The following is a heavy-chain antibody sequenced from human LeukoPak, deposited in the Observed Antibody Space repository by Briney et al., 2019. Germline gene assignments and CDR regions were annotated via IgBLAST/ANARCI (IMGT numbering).Heavy chain of an antibody. CDR3: VKEFGGHSYGAYFDY. CDR1: TFTFSNYG. Sequence: GWSLRLSCAASTFTFSNYGMQWVRQAPGKGLEWVAVVCSDGSVEYYGDSVKGRFTISRDNSKNTLYLQMNSLRVEDTAVYYCVKEFGGHSYGAYFDYWGQGTLVTVSS. V-gene: IGHV3-30*18. CDR2: VCSDGSVE. J-gene: IGHJ4*02. D-gene: IGHD5-18*01.